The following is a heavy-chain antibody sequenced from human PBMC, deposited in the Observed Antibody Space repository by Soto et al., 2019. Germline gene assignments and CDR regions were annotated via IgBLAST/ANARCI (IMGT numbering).Heavy chain of an antibody. CDR1: GFTFSSYA. Sequence: QVQLVESGGGVVQPGRSLRLSCAASGFTFSSYAMHWVRQAPGKGLERVAGISYDGSNKYYADSVKGRFTISRDNSKNTLYLQMNSLRAEDTAVYYCASPRLSSDGTTPIGDWGQGNLVTVSS. D-gene: IGHD1-1*01. CDR2: ISYDGSNK. V-gene: IGHV3-30-3*01. J-gene: IGHJ4*02. CDR3: ASPRLSSDGTTPIGD.